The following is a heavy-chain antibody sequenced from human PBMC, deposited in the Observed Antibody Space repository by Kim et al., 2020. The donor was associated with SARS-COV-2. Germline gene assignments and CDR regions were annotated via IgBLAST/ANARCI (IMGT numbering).Heavy chain of an antibody. Sequence: SETLSLTCAVYGGSFSGYYWSWIRQPPGKGLEWIGEINHSGSTNYNPSLKSRVTISVDTSKNQFSLKLSSVTAADTAVYYCARVIVEDIVASSYYYYGMDVWGQGTTVTVSS. D-gene: IGHD5-12*01. CDR2: INHSGST. V-gene: IGHV4-34*01. CDR3: ARVIVEDIVASSYYYYGMDV. J-gene: IGHJ6*02. CDR1: GGSFSGYY.